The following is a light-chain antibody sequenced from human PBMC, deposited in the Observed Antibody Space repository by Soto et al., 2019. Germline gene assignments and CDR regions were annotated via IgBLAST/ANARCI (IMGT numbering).Light chain of an antibody. J-gene: IGKJ4*01. Sequence: EIVLTQSPVSLSVYPGERATLSCRASQSVRTSLAWYQQKPGQAPSLLIYGASTRATGIPARFSGSGSGTDFTLTISILESEDFAVYYCQQHHDWPLTFGGGTKVEIK. V-gene: IGKV3-15*01. CDR1: QSVRTS. CDR3: QQHHDWPLT. CDR2: GAS.